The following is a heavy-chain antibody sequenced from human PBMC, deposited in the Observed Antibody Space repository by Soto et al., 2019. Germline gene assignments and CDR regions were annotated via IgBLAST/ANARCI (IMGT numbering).Heavy chain of an antibody. CDR2: IKPDGSEK. Sequence: EVHLVESGGGLVQPGGSLRLSCAASGFTFNSYYMSWVREAPGEGLEWVANIKPDGSEKYYVDSVEGRFTISRDNARNSLYLQMNSLRADDTAVYYCVRDWRDGYDHSFNHWGQGTPVTVSS. D-gene: IGHD5-12*01. CDR1: GFTFNSYY. J-gene: IGHJ4*02. V-gene: IGHV3-7*03. CDR3: VRDWRDGYDHSFNH.